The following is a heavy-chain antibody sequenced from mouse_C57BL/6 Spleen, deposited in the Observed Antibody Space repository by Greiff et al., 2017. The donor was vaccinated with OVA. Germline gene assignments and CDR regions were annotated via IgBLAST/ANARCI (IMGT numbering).Heavy chain of an antibody. J-gene: IGHJ4*01. V-gene: IGHV14-1*01. Sequence: VQLQQSGAELVRPGASVKLSCTASGFNIKDYYMHWVKQRPEQGLEWIGRIDPEDGDTEYDPKFQGKATMTADTSSNTASLQLSSLTSEDTAVYYCTTGVVAASDYYAMDYWGQGTSVTVSS. D-gene: IGHD1-1*01. CDR2: IDPEDGDT. CDR3: TTGVVAASDYYAMDY. CDR1: GFNIKDYY.